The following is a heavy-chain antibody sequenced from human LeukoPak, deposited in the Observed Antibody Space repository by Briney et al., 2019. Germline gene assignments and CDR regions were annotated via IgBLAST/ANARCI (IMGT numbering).Heavy chain of an antibody. CDR3: ARDRAGTKAWVEFDP. Sequence: GGSLRLSCAASGFTVSQNYMSWVRQAPGRGLEWVSLIYSDGSTHYAGSVKGRFTISRDISKNTVFLQMNSLGPDDTAVYYCARDRAGTKAWVEFDPWGQGTLVTVSS. CDR1: GFTVSQNY. J-gene: IGHJ5*02. V-gene: IGHV3-66*02. D-gene: IGHD3-10*01. CDR2: IYSDGST.